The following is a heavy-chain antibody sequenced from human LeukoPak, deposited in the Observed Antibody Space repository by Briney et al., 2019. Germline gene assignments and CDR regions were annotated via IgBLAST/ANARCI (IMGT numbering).Heavy chain of an antibody. CDR1: GGSISSYY. CDR2: IYYSGST. CDR3: ARTQWYYGMDV. J-gene: IGHJ6*02. Sequence: PSGTLSLTCTVSGGSISSYYWSWIRQPPGKGLEWIGYIYYSGSTNYNPSLKSRVTISVDTSKNQFSLKLSSVTAADTAVYYCARTQWYYGMDVWGQGTTVTVSS. V-gene: IGHV4-59*01. D-gene: IGHD6-19*01.